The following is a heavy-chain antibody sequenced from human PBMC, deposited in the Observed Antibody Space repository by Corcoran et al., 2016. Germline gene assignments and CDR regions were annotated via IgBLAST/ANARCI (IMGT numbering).Heavy chain of an antibody. Sequence: QVQVVQSGAEMKKPGSSVKVSCKAFGGTFNSYTIGWVRQAPGQGLEWMGGIIPIFGTPNYAPKFQGRVTITADESTSTAYMELSSLRSEDTAVYYCARDRHAYSERPGGGMDVWGQGTTVSVSS. CDR2: IIPIFGTP. V-gene: IGHV1-69*01. D-gene: IGHD1-26*01. CDR3: ARDRHAYSERPGGGMDV. J-gene: IGHJ6*02. CDR1: GGTFNSYT.